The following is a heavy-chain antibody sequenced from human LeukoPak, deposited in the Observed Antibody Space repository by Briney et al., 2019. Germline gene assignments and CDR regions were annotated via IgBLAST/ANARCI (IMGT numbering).Heavy chain of an antibody. CDR1: GGLISRIEYY. CDR3: ASVSVWELATHPGGSFDY. V-gene: IGHV4-30-4*01. D-gene: IGHD1-26*01. J-gene: IGHJ4*02. Sequence: SETLSLTCTVSGGLISRIEYYWSWIRQSPVKGLEWLGHIYHTGTTLYSPHLNNRLTVSVDSSRNQFPLTLNSVTAADTAVYYCASVSVWELATHPGGSFDYWGRGILVTVSS. CDR2: IYHTGTT.